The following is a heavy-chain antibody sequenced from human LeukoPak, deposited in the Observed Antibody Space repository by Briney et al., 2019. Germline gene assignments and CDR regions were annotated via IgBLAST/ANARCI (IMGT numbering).Heavy chain of an antibody. CDR1: GYTFAGYY. J-gene: IGHJ4*02. CDR3: ARSPTTLSSNSSPFDY. D-gene: IGHD6-6*01. CDR2: INTNSGGK. Sequence: GASVKVSCKPSGYTFAGYYVHWVRQAPGQGLEWMRLINTNSGGKNYAQKFQGRVTMTRDTPIRTAYMELSRLKSDDTAVYYCARSPTTLSSNSSPFDYWGRGTLATVSS. V-gene: IGHV1-2*02.